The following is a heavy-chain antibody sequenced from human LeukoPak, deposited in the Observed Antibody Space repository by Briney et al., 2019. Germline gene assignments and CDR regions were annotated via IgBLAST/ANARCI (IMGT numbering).Heavy chain of an antibody. CDR3: ARDFGSGVFDP. V-gene: IGHV1-69*05. D-gene: IGHD3-10*01. J-gene: IGHJ5*02. Sequence: SVKVSCKASGDSFGTYGITWVRQALGQGLEWMGGFNPIFGSAQYAQKFQGRVAITMDVSARTVYMELSSLRSEDTTIYYCARDFGSGVFDPWGQGTLVTVSS. CDR1: GDSFGTYG. CDR2: FNPIFGSA.